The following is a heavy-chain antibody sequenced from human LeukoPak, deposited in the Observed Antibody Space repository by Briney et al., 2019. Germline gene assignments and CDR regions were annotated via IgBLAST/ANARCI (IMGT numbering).Heavy chain of an antibody. CDR2: INHSGST. CDR3: ASRLRDSSGYYSGFDY. CDR1: GGSLSDYY. J-gene: IGHJ4*02. Sequence: SETLSLTCTVYGGSLSDYYWSWIRQPPGKGLEWVGEINHSGSTNYNPSLKSRVTISVDTSKNQFSLKLRSVTAADTAVYYCASRLRDSSGYYSGFDYWGQGTLVTVSS. D-gene: IGHD3-22*01. V-gene: IGHV4-34*01.